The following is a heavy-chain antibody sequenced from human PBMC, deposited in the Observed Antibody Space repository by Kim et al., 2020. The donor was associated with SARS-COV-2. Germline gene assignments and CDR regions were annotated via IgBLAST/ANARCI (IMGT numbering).Heavy chain of an antibody. Sequence: SETLSLTCTVSGGSISSYYWSWIRQPPGKGLEWIGYIYYSGSTNYNPSLKSRVTISVDTSKNQFSLKLSSVTAADTAVYYCARGGFYYDSSGYNPWGQGTMVTVSS. V-gene: IGHV4-59*13. J-gene: IGHJ3*01. CDR2: IYYSGST. CDR1: GGSISSYY. D-gene: IGHD3-22*01. CDR3: ARGGFYYDSSGYNP.